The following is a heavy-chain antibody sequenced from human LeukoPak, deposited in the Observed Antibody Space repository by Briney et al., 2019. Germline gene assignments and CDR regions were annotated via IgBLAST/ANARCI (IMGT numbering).Heavy chain of an antibody. CDR3: ARDPLLWLGELSFDY. J-gene: IGHJ4*02. V-gene: IGHV1-18*01. CDR2: ISAYNGNT. D-gene: IGHD3-10*01. Sequence: ASVKVSCKASGYTFTSYGISWVRQAPGQGLEWMGWISAYNGNTNYAQKLQGRVTMTTDTSTSTAYMELRSLRSDDTAVYYCARDPLLWLGELSFDYWGQGTLVTVSS. CDR1: GYTFTSYG.